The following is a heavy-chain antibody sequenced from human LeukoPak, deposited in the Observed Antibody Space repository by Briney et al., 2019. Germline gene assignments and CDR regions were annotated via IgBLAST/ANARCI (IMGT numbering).Heavy chain of an antibody. D-gene: IGHD1-7*01. CDR1: GYTFTSYG. CDR2: ISASNINT. V-gene: IGHV1-18*01. Sequence: ASVKVSRKTSGYTFTSYGFSWVRQAPGQGLEWMGWISASNINTHYAQRLQGRVTMTTDTSTSTAYMELRSLRSDDTAVYYCARGELSFDYWGQGTLVTVSS. CDR3: ARGELSFDY. J-gene: IGHJ4*02.